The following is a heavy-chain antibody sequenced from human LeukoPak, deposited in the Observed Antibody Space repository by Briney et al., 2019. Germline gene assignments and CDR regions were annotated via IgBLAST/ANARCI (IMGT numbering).Heavy chain of an antibody. CDR2: IIPIFGTA. Sequence: ASVKVSCKASGGTFSSYAISWVRQAPGQGLEWMGGIIPIFGTANYAQKFQGRVTITADESTSTAYMELSSLRSEDTAVYYCARDYSTYRGGDCYFDYWGQGTLVTVSS. CDR3: ARDYSTYRGGDCYFDY. J-gene: IGHJ4*02. V-gene: IGHV1-69*01. CDR1: GGTFSSYA. D-gene: IGHD2-21*02.